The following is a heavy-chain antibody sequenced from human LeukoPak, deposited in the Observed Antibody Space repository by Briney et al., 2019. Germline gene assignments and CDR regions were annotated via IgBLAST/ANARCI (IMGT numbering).Heavy chain of an antibody. V-gene: IGHV1-2*02. D-gene: IGHD6-13*01. CDR2: INPNTGGT. J-gene: IGHJ4*02. Sequence: ASVKVSCKASGYPFTGYYMHWVREAPGQGLGYMGWINPNTGGTNYAQKFQGRVTMTRDTSISTAYMELIRLRSDDTAVYYCAMIIAAVYWGQGTLVTVSS. CDR3: AMIIAAVY. CDR1: GYPFTGYY.